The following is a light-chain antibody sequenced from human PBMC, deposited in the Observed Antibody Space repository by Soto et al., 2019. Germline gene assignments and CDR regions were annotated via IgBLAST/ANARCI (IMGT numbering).Light chain of an antibody. CDR2: DDT. CDR3: SSYSTSSTPSDV. J-gene: IGLJ1*01. V-gene: IGLV2-14*01. CDR1: SSDVGGYNY. Sequence: QSALTQPASVSGSPGQSITISCTGTSSDVGGYNYVSWYQQHPGKAPKLMIYDDTNRPSGVSNRFSGSKAGNTASLTISLLQAEDEADYSCSSYSTSSTPSDVFGTGTKLTVL.